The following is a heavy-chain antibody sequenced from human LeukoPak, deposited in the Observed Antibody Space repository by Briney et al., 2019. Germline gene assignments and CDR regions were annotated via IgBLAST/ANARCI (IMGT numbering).Heavy chain of an antibody. Sequence: ASVKVSCKASGYTFTSYDINWVRQATGQGLEWMGWMNPNSGNTGYAQKFQGRVTMTRNTSISTAYMELSSLRSEDTAVYYCARDREWSGDAFDIWGQGTMVTVSS. V-gene: IGHV1-8*01. CDR1: GYTFTSYD. J-gene: IGHJ3*02. CDR3: ARDREWSGDAFDI. D-gene: IGHD3-3*01. CDR2: MNPNSGNT.